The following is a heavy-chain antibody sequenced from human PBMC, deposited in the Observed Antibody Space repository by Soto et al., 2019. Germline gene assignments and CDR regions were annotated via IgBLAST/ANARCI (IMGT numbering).Heavy chain of an antibody. CDR1: GFTFSNYG. D-gene: IGHD2-8*01. Sequence: GGSLRLSCAASGFTFSNYGMHWVRQAPGKGLEWVAVISYDGSNKYYADSVKGRFTVSRDNSKNTLYLQMNSLRTEDTAVYYCAKDVILWTNYYYYGMDVWGQGTTVTV. V-gene: IGHV3-30*18. CDR3: AKDVILWTNYYYYGMDV. J-gene: IGHJ6*02. CDR2: ISYDGSNK.